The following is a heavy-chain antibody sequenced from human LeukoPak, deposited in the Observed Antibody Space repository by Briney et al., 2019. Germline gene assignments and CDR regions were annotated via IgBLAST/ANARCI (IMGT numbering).Heavy chain of an antibody. Sequence: TSETLSLTCTVSGGSISSYYWSWIRQPPGKGLEWIGYIYYSGSTNYNPSLKSRVTISVDTSKNQFSLKLSSVTAADTAVYYCARVGSIAARPVYYYYYMDVWGKGTTVTVSS. J-gene: IGHJ6*03. CDR1: GGSISSYY. CDR3: ARVGSIAARPVYYYYYMDV. D-gene: IGHD6-6*01. CDR2: IYYSGST. V-gene: IGHV4-59*01.